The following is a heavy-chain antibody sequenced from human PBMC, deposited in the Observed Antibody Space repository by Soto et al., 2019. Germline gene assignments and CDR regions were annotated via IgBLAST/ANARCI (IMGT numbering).Heavy chain of an antibody. V-gene: IGHV4-31*02. CDR1: GGSISSGGYY. J-gene: IGHJ5*02. D-gene: IGHD2-2*01. CDR3: ARVVPAAINWFDT. Sequence: PSETLSLTCTVSGGSISSGGYYWSWIRQHPGKGLEWIGYIYYSGSTYYNPSLKSRVTMSVDTSKNHFSLKLSSVTAADTAVYYCARVVPAAINWFDTWGQGTLFTVS. CDR2: IYYSGST.